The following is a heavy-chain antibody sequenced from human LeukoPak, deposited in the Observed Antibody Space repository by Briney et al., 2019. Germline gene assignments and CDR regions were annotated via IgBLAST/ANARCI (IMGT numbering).Heavy chain of an antibody. Sequence: PSETLSLTCAVSGYSISSGYYWGWTRPPPGKGLEGLGIICHSGSTYYNPSLKSRVTISVDTSKNQFSLKLSSVTAADTAVYYCARRGRDKARLGYYYYYMDVWGKGTTVTVSS. V-gene: IGHV4-38-2*01. CDR2: ICHSGST. D-gene: IGHD6-19*01. CDR3: ARRGRDKARLGYYYYYMDV. J-gene: IGHJ6*03. CDR1: GYSISSGYY.